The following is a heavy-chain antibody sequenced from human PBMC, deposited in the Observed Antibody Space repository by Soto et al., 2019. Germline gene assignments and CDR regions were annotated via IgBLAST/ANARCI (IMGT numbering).Heavy chain of an antibody. J-gene: IGHJ6*03. V-gene: IGHV1-18*01. CDR1: GYTFTSYG. D-gene: IGHD2-2*01. Sequence: ASVKVSCKASGYTFTSYGISWVRQAPGQGLESMGWISAYNGNTNYAQKLQGRVTMPTDTSTSTAYMELRSLRSDDTAVYYCARARSIVVVPAAIAAHYYYYYMDVWGKGTTVTVSS. CDR2: ISAYNGNT. CDR3: ARARSIVVVPAAIAAHYYYYYMDV.